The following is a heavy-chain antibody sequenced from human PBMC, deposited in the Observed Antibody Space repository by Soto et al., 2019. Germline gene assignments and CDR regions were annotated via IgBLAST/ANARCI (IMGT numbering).Heavy chain of an antibody. Sequence: QVLLVQSGAEVKKPGASVKVSCKASGYTFTNYAMHWVRQAPGQRLEWMGWINADNGNTKYSQKFQGRVTITRDTSATTAYMELSSPRSEATAVYYCARDPLAELYSSTWDRFDYWGQGTLVTVSS. J-gene: IGHJ4*02. D-gene: IGHD6-13*01. CDR1: GYTFTNYA. V-gene: IGHV1-3*01. CDR3: ARDPLAELYSSTWDRFDY. CDR2: INADNGNT.